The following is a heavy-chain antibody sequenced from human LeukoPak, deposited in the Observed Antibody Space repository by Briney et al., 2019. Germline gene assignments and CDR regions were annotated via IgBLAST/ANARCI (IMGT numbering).Heavy chain of an antibody. D-gene: IGHD3-22*01. Sequence: PGGSLRLSCAASGFPFSNYAMTWVRQAPGKGLEWVSSINTDGGATYYADSLKGRFTVSRGNSNNTLYLQMNGLRAEETAVYYCAKHGNYDTSGFYYVHFWGQGTLVTVSS. J-gene: IGHJ4*02. CDR2: INTDGGAT. V-gene: IGHV3-23*01. CDR1: GFPFSNYA. CDR3: AKHGNYDTSGFYYVHF.